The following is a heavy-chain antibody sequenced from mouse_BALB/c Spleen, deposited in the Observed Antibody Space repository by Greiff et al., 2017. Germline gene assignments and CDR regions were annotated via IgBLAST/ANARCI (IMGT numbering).Heavy chain of an antibody. Sequence: EVKLQESGGDLVKPGGSLKLSCAASGFTFSSYGMSWVRQTPDKRLEWVATISSGGSYTYYPDSVKGRFTISRDNAKNTLYLQMSSLKSEDTAMYYCARDGYGRGYYAMDYGGQGTSVTVSS. CDR2: ISSGGSYT. J-gene: IGHJ4*01. D-gene: IGHD2-10*02. CDR1: GFTFSSYG. V-gene: IGHV5-6*01. CDR3: ARDGYGRGYYAMDY.